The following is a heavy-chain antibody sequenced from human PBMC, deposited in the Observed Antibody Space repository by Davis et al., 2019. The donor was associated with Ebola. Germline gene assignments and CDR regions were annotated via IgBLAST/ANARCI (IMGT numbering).Heavy chain of an antibody. J-gene: IGHJ4*02. Sequence: GESLKISCAASGFTFSNAWMSWVRQAPGKGLEWVGRIKSKTDGGTTDYAAPVKGRFTISRDDSKNTLYLQMNSLKTEDTAVYYCTTALDYDYIWGVKSVRDFDYWGQGTLVTVSS. CDR3: TTALDYDYIWGVKSVRDFDY. CDR2: IKSKTDGGTT. V-gene: IGHV3-15*01. CDR1: GFTFSNAW. D-gene: IGHD3-16*01.